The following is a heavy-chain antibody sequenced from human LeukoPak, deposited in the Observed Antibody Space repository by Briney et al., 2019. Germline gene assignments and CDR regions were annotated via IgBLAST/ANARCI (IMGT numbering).Heavy chain of an antibody. J-gene: IGHJ4*02. D-gene: IGHD2-15*01. CDR3: AREISGGGYFDY. CDR1: GFTFSSYW. Sequence: GGSLRLSCAASGFTFSSYWMSWVRQAPGKGLEWVANIKLDGSEKYYVDSVKGRFTISRDNAKNSQYLRMNSLRAEDTAVYYCAREISGGGYFDYWGQGTLVTVSS. CDR2: IKLDGSEK. V-gene: IGHV3-7*01.